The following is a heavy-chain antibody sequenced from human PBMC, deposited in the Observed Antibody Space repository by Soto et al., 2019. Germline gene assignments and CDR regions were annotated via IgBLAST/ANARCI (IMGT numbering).Heavy chain of an antibody. CDR2: INPSGGST. V-gene: IGHV1-46*03. Sequence: GASVKVSCKASGYTFTSYYMHWVRQAPGQGLEWMGIINPSGGSTSYAQKFQGRVTMTRDTSTSTVYMELSSLRSEDTAVYYCARDTATVVTPHYFDYWGQGTLVTVSS. J-gene: IGHJ4*02. D-gene: IGHD4-17*01. CDR1: GYTFTSYY. CDR3: ARDTATVVTPHYFDY.